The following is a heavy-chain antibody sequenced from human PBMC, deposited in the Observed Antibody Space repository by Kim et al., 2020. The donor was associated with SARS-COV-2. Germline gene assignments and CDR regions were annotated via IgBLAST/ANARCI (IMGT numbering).Heavy chain of an antibody. D-gene: IGHD2-2*01. CDR2: IIQDVSDK. V-gene: IGHV3-7*01. CDR1: GFTFSTYR. CDR3: SRDWQSTPTADVMDV. Sequence: GGSLRLSCAASGFTFSTYRMNWVRQAPGKGLEWVANIIQDVSDKVYEDSVKGRVTISRDNANNALHLQMNSLRAEDTAVQYCSRDWQSTPTADVMDVWG. J-gene: IGHJ6*02.